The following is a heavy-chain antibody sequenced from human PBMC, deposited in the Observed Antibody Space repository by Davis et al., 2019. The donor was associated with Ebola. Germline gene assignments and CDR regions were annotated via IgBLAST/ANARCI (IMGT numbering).Heavy chain of an antibody. V-gene: IGHV3-64D*06. D-gene: IGHD3-22*01. CDR2: ITSNGGNT. CDR3: VKDLYYFNGNNYYYDFDP. J-gene: IGHJ5*02. Sequence: GGSLRLSCSVSGFMFTSYAMHWVCQAPWKGLQYLAGITSNGGNTYHADSVKGRFTISRDNSKNTLYLQMSSLRAEDTAVYYCVKDLYYFNGNNYYYDFDPWGQGTLVTVSS. CDR1: GFMFTSYA.